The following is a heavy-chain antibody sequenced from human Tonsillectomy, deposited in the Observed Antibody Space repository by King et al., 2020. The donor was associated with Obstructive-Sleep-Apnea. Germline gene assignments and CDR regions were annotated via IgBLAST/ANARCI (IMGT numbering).Heavy chain of an antibody. CDR1: GFTFSSFA. J-gene: IGHJ4*02. CDR3: AKSTGVATRGYDY. CDR2: ISGSGGST. D-gene: IGHD5-12*01. V-gene: IGHV3-23*04. Sequence: VQLVESGGGLVQPGGSLRLSCAASGFTFSSFAMSWVRQAPGKGLEWVSAISGSGGSTYYADSVKGRFTISRDNSQNTLYLQMNSLRAEDTAVYYCAKSTGVATRGYDYWGQGTLVTVSS.